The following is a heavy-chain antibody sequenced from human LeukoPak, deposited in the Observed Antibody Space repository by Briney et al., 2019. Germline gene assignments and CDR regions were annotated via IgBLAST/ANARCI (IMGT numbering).Heavy chain of an antibody. V-gene: IGHV3-48*03. Sequence: PGGSLRLSCAASGFTFSSYEMNWVRQAPGKGLEWVSYISSSGSTIYYADSVKGRFTISRDNAKNSLYLQMNSLRAEDTAVYYCARLVVAATYGMDVWGKGTTVTVSS. CDR1: GFTFSSYE. D-gene: IGHD2-15*01. CDR3: ARLVVAATYGMDV. J-gene: IGHJ6*04. CDR2: ISSSGSTI.